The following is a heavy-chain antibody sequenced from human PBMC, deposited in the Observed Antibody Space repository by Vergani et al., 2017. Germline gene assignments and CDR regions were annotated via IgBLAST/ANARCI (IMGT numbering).Heavy chain of an antibody. CDR3: ARRYYYVSSGPSGDYYGMDV. Sequence: QVQLVESGGGVVQPGRSLRLSCAASGFTFSSYGMHWVRQAPGKGLEWVAVIWYDGSNKYYADSVKGRFTISRDNSKNTLYLQMNSLRAEDTAVYYCARRYYYVSSGPSGDYYGMDVWGQGTTVTVSS. CDR1: GFTFSSYG. D-gene: IGHD3-22*01. J-gene: IGHJ6*02. V-gene: IGHV3-33*01. CDR2: IWYDGSNK.